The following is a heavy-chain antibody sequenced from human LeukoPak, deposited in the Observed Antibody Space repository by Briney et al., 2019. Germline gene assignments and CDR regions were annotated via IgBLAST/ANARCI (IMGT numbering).Heavy chain of an antibody. Sequence: GGSLRLSCAASGFTFSTYYMNWVRQAPGKGLEWVSFITGSSSYIYYTDSVKGRFTISRDNAKNSLFLQVNSLRDEDTAVYYCASGFSSSPYFDYWGQGTLVTVSS. D-gene: IGHD6-6*01. CDR2: ITGSSSYI. CDR3: ASGFSSSPYFDY. CDR1: GFTFSTYY. J-gene: IGHJ4*02. V-gene: IGHV3-21*01.